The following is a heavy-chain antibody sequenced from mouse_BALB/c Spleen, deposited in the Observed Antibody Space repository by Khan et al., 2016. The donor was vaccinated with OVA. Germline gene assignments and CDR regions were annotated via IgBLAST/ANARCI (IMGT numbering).Heavy chain of an antibody. V-gene: IGHV5-6*01. CDR3: ARLYAMDY. CDR2: ISSGGSYT. J-gene: IGHJ4*01. CDR1: GFTFSSYG. Sequence: EVQGVESGGDLVKPGGSLKLSCAASGFTFSSYGTSWVRQTPDKRLEWVATISSGGSYTYYPDSVKGRFTISRDNAKNTLYLQMSSLKSEDTAMYYCARLYAMDYWGQGTSVTVSS.